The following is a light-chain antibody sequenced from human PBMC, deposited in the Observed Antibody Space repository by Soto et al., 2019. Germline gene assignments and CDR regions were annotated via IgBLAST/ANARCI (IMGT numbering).Light chain of an antibody. V-gene: IGKV1-5*01. CDR3: QHYHSQSIT. Sequence: DILLIQSPATLSAYVGDRITITCRASENIFQFLAWYQQRSGSAPNLLIYAASDLERGVPSRFSGSGSGTEFTLTIDNLQPNDSATYFCQHYHSQSITFGGGTQVDVK. CDR1: ENIFQF. CDR2: AAS. J-gene: IGKJ4*01.